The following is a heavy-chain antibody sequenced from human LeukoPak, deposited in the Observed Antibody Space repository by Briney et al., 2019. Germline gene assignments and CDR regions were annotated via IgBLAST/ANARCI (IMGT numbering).Heavy chain of an antibody. J-gene: IGHJ4*02. V-gene: IGHV3-23*01. Sequence: GGSLRLSCAASGFTFSSFAMSWVRQAPGKGLEWVSTITDSGANTYYADSVKGRFTISRDNSGTTLFLQMNSLRAEDAALYYCAKDPYYDILTGYYVDYWGQGTLVTVSS. D-gene: IGHD3-9*01. CDR2: ITDSGANT. CDR1: GFTFSSFA. CDR3: AKDPYYDILTGYYVDY.